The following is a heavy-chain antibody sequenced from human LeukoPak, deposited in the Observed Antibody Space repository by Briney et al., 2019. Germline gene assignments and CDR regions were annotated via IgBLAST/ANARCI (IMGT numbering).Heavy chain of an antibody. Sequence: SETPSLTCTVSGGSISSYYWSWIRQPPGKGLEWIGYVYYTGSTNYNPSLKSRVSISVDTSKNQFSLKLSSVTAADTAVYYCARSLRYYYDSSGYYYYWGQGTLVTVSS. D-gene: IGHD3-22*01. CDR3: ARSLRYYYDSSGYYYY. V-gene: IGHV4-59*12. J-gene: IGHJ4*02. CDR1: GGSISSYY. CDR2: VYYTGST.